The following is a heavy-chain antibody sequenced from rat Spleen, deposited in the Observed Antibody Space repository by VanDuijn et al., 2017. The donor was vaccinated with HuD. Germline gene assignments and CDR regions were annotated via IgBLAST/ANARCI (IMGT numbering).Heavy chain of an antibody. J-gene: IGHJ2*01. CDR3: ARQGYGGSHGFAY. CDR1: GFTFSSFP. V-gene: IGHV5-25*01. D-gene: IGHD1-11*01. Sequence: EVQLVESGGGLVQPGRSLKLSCAASGFTFSSFPMAWVRQAPEKGLEWVASISSGGGGTYYADSVKGRFIISRDNAKSTLYLAMDSLRSEDTASYYCARQGYGGSHGFAYWGQGVMVTVSS. CDR2: ISSGGGGT.